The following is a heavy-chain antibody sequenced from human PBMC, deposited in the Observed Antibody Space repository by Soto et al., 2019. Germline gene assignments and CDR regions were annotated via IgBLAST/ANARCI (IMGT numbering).Heavy chain of an antibody. CDR1: GGSISSSSYY. CDR2: IYYSGST. CDR3: ARAMTTVTTIDY. J-gene: IGHJ4*02. D-gene: IGHD4-17*01. V-gene: IGHV4-39*07. Sequence: SETLSLTCTVSGGSISSSSYYWGWIRQPPGKGLEWIGSIYYSGSTYYNPSLKSRVTISVDRSKNQFSLKLSSVTAADTAVYYCARAMTTVTTIDYWGQGTLVTVSS.